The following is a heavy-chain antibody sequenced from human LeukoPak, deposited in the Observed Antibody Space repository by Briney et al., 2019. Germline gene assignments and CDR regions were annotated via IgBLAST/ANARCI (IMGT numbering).Heavy chain of an antibody. D-gene: IGHD6-13*01. CDR1: GYTFTSYG. V-gene: IGHV1-18*01. Sequence: ASVKVSCKASGYTFTSYGISWVRQAPGQGLEWMGWISAYNGNTNYAQKLQGRVTMTTDTSTSTAYMELRSLGSDDTAVYYCARSVAAAVFRSPFDYWGQGTLVTVSS. CDR2: ISAYNGNT. CDR3: ARSVAAAVFRSPFDY. J-gene: IGHJ4*02.